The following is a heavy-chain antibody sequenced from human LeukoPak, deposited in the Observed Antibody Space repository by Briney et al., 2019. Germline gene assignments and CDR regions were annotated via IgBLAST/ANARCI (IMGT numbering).Heavy chain of an antibody. CDR2: INHSGST. D-gene: IGHD2-2*01. J-gene: IGHJ4*02. Sequence: SETLSLTCAVYGGSFSGYYWSWIRQPPGKGLEWIGEINHSGSTNYNPSLKSRVTISVGTSKNQFSLKLSSVTAADTAVYYCARHSYCSSTSCYYYFDYWGQGTLVTVSS. CDR3: ARHSYCSSTSCYYYFDY. V-gene: IGHV4-34*01. CDR1: GGSFSGYY.